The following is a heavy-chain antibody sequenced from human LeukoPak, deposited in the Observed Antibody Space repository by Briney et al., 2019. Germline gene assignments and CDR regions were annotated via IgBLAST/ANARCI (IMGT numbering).Heavy chain of an antibody. J-gene: IGHJ4*02. CDR3: AREGVGSTMD. CDR2: IWYEGSKK. V-gene: IGHV3-33*01. Sequence: GRSLRLSCGASGFTFSRYGMHWVRQAPGKGREWVTLIWYEGSKKYYADSVKGRFTISRDNSDNTLYLQMDSLRAEDTAVYYCAREGVGSTMDWGQGTLVTVA. CDR1: GFTFSRYG. D-gene: IGHD1-26*01.